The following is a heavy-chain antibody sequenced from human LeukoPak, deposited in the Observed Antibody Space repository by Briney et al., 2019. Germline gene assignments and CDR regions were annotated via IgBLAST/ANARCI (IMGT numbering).Heavy chain of an antibody. J-gene: IGHJ4*02. CDR1: GFTFRSYE. CDR3: ARAITGQLPNFDS. D-gene: IGHD1-20*01. Sequence: PGGSLRLSCEDSGFTFRSYEMNWVRQAPGKGLEWIAYLSSSGSAFSYADSVKGRFTIARDNAKNSVYLEMNSLRADDTAVYYCARAITGQLPNFDSWGQGTLVTVSS. CDR2: LSSSGSAF. V-gene: IGHV3-48*03.